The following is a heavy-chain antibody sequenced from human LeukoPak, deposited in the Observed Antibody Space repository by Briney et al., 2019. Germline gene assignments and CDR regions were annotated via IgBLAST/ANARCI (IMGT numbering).Heavy chain of an antibody. D-gene: IGHD3-3*01. Sequence: ASVKVSCKASGYTFTSYDINWVRQAPGQGLEWMGWISAYNGNTNYAQKLQGRVTMTTDTSTSTAYMELRSLRSDDTAVYYCARAGITIFGVVIFHRWFDPWGQGTLVTVSS. CDR2: ISAYNGNT. CDR3: ARAGITIFGVVIFHRWFDP. J-gene: IGHJ5*02. V-gene: IGHV1-18*01. CDR1: GYTFTSYD.